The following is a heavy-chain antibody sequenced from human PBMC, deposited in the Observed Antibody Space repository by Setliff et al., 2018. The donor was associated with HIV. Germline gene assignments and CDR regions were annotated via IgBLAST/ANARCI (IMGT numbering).Heavy chain of an antibody. Sequence: ASVKVSCKASGYIFTSFGVSWVRQAPGQGLEWMGWISAYNGHTKYAQKIQGRVTMTTDTSTSTAYMELRSLRSDDTAVYFCARMRVFLGTTGTRRVDAFDIWGQGTMVTVS. CDR1: GYIFTSFG. J-gene: IGHJ3*02. V-gene: IGHV1-18*01. D-gene: IGHD1-1*01. CDR2: ISAYNGHT. CDR3: ARMRVFLGTTGTRRVDAFDI.